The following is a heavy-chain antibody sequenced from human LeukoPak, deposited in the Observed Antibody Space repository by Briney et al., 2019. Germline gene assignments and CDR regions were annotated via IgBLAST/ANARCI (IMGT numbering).Heavy chain of an antibody. Sequence: PSETLSLTCTVSGASISSYYWSWIRQPPGKGLEWIGYIYYSGSTNYNPSLKSRVTISIDTSKNQFSLNLSSVTAADTAVYYCARVFWGQLHAFDFWGQGTMATVSS. V-gene: IGHV4-59*01. CDR3: ARVFWGQLHAFDF. CDR2: IYYSGST. D-gene: IGHD3-16*01. J-gene: IGHJ3*01. CDR1: GASISSYY.